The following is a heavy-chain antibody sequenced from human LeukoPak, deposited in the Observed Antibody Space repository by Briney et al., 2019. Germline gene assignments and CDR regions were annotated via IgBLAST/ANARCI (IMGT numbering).Heavy chain of an antibody. CDR3: ARDKWAIAAAGSFDH. D-gene: IGHD6-13*01. CDR1: GYTFTSYG. CDR2: ISAYNGNI. J-gene: IGHJ4*02. V-gene: IGHV1-18*01. Sequence: GASVKVSCKASGYTFTSYGFSWVRQAPGQGLEWMGWISAYNGNIKYAQKFQGRVTMSTDRSTTTAYMEVRSLRFDDSALYYCARDKWAIAAAGSFDHWGQGTLVTVSS.